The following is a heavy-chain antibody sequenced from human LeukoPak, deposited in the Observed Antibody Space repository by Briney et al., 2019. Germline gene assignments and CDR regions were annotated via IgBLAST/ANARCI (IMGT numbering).Heavy chain of an antibody. D-gene: IGHD3-22*01. V-gene: IGHV3-11*04. J-gene: IGHJ3*02. CDR3: ARDLPGITMIARTTFDI. Sequence: PGGSLRLSCAASGSTFSDYYMSWIRQAPGKGLEWVSYISSSGSTIYYADSVKGRFTISRDNARNSLYLQMNSLRAEDTAVYYCARDLPGITMIARTTFDIWGQGTMVTVSS. CDR2: ISSSGSTI. CDR1: GSTFSDYY.